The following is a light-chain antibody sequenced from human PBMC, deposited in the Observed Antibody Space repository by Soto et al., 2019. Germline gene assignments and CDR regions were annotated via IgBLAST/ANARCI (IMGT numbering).Light chain of an antibody. Sequence: EIVMKQSPATLSLSPGERATLSCRASQTIDTTLAWYQRKPGQAPRLLIYDASTRATGVPARFSGSGSGTEFTLTISSLQSEDFAVYYCQQYNNWLTFGGGTKVDIK. V-gene: IGKV3-15*01. CDR3: QQYNNWLT. J-gene: IGKJ4*01. CDR1: QTIDTT. CDR2: DAS.